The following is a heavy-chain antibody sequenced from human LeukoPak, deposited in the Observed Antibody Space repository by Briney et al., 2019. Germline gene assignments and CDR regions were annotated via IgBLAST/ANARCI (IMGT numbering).Heavy chain of an antibody. CDR2: MNPNSGNT. V-gene: IGHV1-8*01. CDR3: AMNNYYDSSGYYPDGPGY. D-gene: IGHD3-22*01. J-gene: IGHJ4*02. Sequence: ASVKVSCKASGYTFTSYDINWVRQATGQGLEWVGWMNPNSGNTGYAQKFQGRVTMTRNTSISTAYMELSSLRSEDTAVYYCAMNNYYDSSGYYPDGPGYWGQGTLVTVSS. CDR1: GYTFTSYD.